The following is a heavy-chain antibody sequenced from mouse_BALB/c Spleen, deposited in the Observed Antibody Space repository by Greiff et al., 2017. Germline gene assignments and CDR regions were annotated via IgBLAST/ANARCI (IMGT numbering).Heavy chain of an antibody. CDR3: ATNYRYDGGY. D-gene: IGHD2-14*01. CDR1: GYTFTSYW. Sequence: VQLKQPGAELVKPGASVKLSCKASGYTFTSYWMHWVKQRPGQGLEWIGEIDPSDSYTNYNQKFKGKATLTVDKSSSTAYMQLSSLTSEDSAVYYCATNYRYDGGYWGQGTTLTVSS. V-gene: IGHV1-69*02. CDR2: IDPSDSYT. J-gene: IGHJ2*01.